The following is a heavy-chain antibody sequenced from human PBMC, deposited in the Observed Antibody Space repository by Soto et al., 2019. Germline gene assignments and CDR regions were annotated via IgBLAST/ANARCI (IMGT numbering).Heavy chain of an antibody. CDR1: GGSISSGGYY. D-gene: IGHD4-17*01. CDR2: IYYSGST. Sequence: NPSETLSLTCTVSGGSISSGGYYWSWIRQHPGEGLEWIGYIYYSGSTYYNPSLKSRVTISVDTSKNQLSLKLSSVTAADTAVYYCARLGLDYGVDYWGQGTLVTVSS. J-gene: IGHJ4*02. V-gene: IGHV4-31*03. CDR3: ARLGLDYGVDY.